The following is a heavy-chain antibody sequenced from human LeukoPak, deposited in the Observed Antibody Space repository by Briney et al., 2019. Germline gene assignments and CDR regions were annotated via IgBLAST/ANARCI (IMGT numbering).Heavy chain of an antibody. CDR2: ISGNSNDM. D-gene: IGHD4/OR15-4a*01. CDR1: GFILSNYN. J-gene: IGHJ5*02. CDR3: VRIPNGANFPNWFDP. V-gene: IGHV3-21*01. Sequence: GGSLRLSCAASGFILSNYNMNWVRRAPGKGLEWVSSISGNSNDMNYADSVKGRFTISRDNTRNSPYLQMNSLRAEDTAIYYCVRIPNGANFPNWFDPWGQGTLVTVSS.